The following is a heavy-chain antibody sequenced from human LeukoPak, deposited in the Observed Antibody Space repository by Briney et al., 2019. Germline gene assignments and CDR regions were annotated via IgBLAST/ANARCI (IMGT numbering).Heavy chain of an antibody. J-gene: IGHJ4*02. CDR3: ARQASGGSRPD. CDR2: IYTSGSI. CDR1: GGSISSYY. Sequence: SETLSLTCTVSGGSISSYYWRWLRQPPGKGLEWIGYIYTSGSINYNPSLKSRVTISVDTSKNQFSQKLSSVTAADTAVYYCARQASGGSRPDWSQGTLVTVSS. V-gene: IGHV4-4*09. D-gene: IGHD1-26*01.